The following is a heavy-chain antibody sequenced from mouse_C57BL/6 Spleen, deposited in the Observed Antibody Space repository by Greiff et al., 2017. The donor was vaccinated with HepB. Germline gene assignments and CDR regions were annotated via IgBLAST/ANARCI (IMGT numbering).Heavy chain of an antibody. J-gene: IGHJ2*01. CDR3: TRILPPYYFDY. CDR1: GFTFSDAW. CDR2: IRNKANNHAT. D-gene: IGHD2-10*01. V-gene: IGHV6-6*01. Sequence: EVQLVESGGGLVQPGGSMKLSCAASGFTFSDAWMDWVRQSPEKGLEWVAEIRNKANNHATYYAESVKGRFTISRDDSKSSVYLQMNSLRAEDTGIYYCTRILPPYYFDYWGQGTTLTVSS.